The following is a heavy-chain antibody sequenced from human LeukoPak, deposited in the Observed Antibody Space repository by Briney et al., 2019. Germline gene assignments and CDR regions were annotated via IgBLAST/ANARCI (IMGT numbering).Heavy chain of an antibody. V-gene: IGHV4-30-4*08. D-gene: IGHD1-26*01. Sequence: PSETLSLTCTVSGGSISSGGYYWSWIRQPPGQGLEWIGYIYYSGSTYYNPSLKSRVTISVDTSKNQFSLKLSSVTAADTAVYYCARGGPGATLFDYWGQGTLVTVSS. J-gene: IGHJ4*02. CDR1: GGSISSGGYY. CDR3: ARGGPGATLFDY. CDR2: IYYSGST.